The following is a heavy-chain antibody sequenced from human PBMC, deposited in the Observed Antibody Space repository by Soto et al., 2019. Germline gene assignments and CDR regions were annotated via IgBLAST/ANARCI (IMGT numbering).Heavy chain of an antibody. Sequence: GGSLRLSCAASGFTFSSYGMHRVRQAPGKGLEWVAVISYDGSNKYYADSVKGRFTISRDNSKNTLYLQMNSLRAEDTAVYYCAKERENNWNCPGYWGQETLVTVSS. D-gene: IGHD1-7*01. CDR1: GFTFSSYG. V-gene: IGHV3-30*18. CDR2: ISYDGSNK. CDR3: AKERENNWNCPGY. J-gene: IGHJ4*02.